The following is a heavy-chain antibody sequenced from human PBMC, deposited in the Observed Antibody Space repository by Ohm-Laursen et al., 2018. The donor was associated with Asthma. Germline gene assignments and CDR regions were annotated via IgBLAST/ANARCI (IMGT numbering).Heavy chain of an antibody. V-gene: IGHV1-2*06. CDR3: ARSRAGSSVGMDV. CDR2: INPNSGGT. CDR1: GYTFTGYY. J-gene: IGHJ6*02. D-gene: IGHD6-6*01. Sequence: ASVKVSCKASGYTFTGYYMHWVRQAPGQGLEWMGRINPNSGGTNYAQKFQGRVTMTRDTSISTAYMELSRLRSEDTAVYYCARSRAGSSVGMDVWGQGTTVTVSS.